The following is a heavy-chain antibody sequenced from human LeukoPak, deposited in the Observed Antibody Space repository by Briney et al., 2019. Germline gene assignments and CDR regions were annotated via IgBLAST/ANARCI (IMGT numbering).Heavy chain of an antibody. CDR2: INSDGSST. D-gene: IGHD5-12*01. CDR1: GFTFSSYW. Sequence: GGSLRPSCAASGFTFSSYWMHWVRQAPGKGLVRVSRINSDGSSTSYADSVKGRFTISRDNAKNTLYLQMNSLRAEDTAVYYCARGVPEYSGYDSPQGFDYWGQGTLVTVSS. CDR3: ARGVPEYSGYDSPQGFDY. J-gene: IGHJ4*02. V-gene: IGHV3-74*01.